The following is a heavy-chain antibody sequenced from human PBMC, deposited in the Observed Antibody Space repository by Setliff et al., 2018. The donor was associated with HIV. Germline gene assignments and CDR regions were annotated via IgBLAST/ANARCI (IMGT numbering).Heavy chain of an antibody. CDR1: GGSISSSSYY. CDR2: IYYSGST. J-gene: IGHJ3*02. CDR3: ARVEGATPDAFDI. Sequence: PSETLSLTCTVSGGSISSSSYYWGWIRQPPGEGLEWIGSIYYSGSTYYNPSLKSRVTISVDTSKNQFSLKLSSVTAADTAVYYCARVEGATPDAFDIWGQGTMVTVSS. V-gene: IGHV4-39*07. D-gene: IGHD1-26*01.